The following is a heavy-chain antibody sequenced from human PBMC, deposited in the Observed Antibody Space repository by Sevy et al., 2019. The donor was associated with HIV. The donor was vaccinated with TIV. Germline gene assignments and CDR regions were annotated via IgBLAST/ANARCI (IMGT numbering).Heavy chain of an antibody. CDR2: ISSSGSTI. J-gene: IGHJ6*02. CDR3: AREAGSGSYYQQIDYYYGMDV. V-gene: IGHV3-11*01. CDR1: GFTFSDYY. D-gene: IGHD3-10*01. Sequence: GESLKISCAASGFTFSDYYMSWIRQAPGKGLEWVSYISSSGSTIYYADSVKGRFTISRDNAKNSLYLQMNSLRAEDTAVYYCAREAGSGSYYQQIDYYYGMDVWGQGTTVTVSS.